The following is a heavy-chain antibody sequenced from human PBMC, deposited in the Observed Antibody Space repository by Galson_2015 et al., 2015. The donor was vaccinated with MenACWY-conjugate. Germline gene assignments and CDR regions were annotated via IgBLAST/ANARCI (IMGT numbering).Heavy chain of an antibody. Sequence: SLRLSCAASGFPFYSYWMTWVRQAPGKGLEWVANVKSDGSEQYYVDSVRGRFTISRDNAKNSLFLQMNSLRPEDTAVYYCVRPIMTFAAVRSLDYWGQGTVVTVSS. CDR1: GFPFYSYW. CDR2: VKSDGSEQ. V-gene: IGHV3-7*01. D-gene: IGHD3-10*01. CDR3: VRPIMTFAAVRSLDY. J-gene: IGHJ4*02.